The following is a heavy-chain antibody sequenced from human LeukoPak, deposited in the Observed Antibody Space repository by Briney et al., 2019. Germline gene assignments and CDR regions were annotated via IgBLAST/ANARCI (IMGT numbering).Heavy chain of an antibody. CDR1: GFTFSSYA. CDR2: ISYDRSNK. V-gene: IGHV3-30-3*01. CDR3: ARGYGDYGLAFDY. Sequence: GGSLCLSCAASGFTFSSYAMHWVRHAPGKGLEWVAVISYDRSNKYCADSVKGRFTISRDNSKSSVYLQMNSLRAEDTAVYYCARGYGDYGLAFDYRGQGTLVTVSS. D-gene: IGHD4-17*01. J-gene: IGHJ4*02.